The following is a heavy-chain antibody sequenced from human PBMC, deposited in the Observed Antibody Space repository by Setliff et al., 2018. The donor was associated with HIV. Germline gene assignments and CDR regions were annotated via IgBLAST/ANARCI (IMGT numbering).Heavy chain of an antibody. Sequence: PGESLKISCEGSGYSFTSQWIAWVRQMPGKGLEWMGIVHPSDSDTRYSPSFQGQVTISVDKSINTAHLQWSSLKTSDTAIYYCARFTGDPGPFDYWGQGTLVTVSS. D-gene: IGHD7-27*01. V-gene: IGHV5-51*01. CDR1: GYSFTSQW. CDR3: ARFTGDPGPFDY. CDR2: VHPSDSDT. J-gene: IGHJ4*02.